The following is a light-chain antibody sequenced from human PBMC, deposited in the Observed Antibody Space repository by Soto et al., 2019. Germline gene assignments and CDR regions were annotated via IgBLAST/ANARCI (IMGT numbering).Light chain of an antibody. CDR3: SSYTASSTLI. Sequence: QSALTQPASVSGSPGQSITISCTGTSSDIGYYNFVSWYQQHPGKAPKLMIYEVSNRPSGVSNRFSGSKSGNTASLTISGLQAEDEADYYFSSYTASSTLIFGGGTKLPVL. J-gene: IGLJ2*01. CDR2: EVS. CDR1: SSDIGYYNF. V-gene: IGLV2-14*01.